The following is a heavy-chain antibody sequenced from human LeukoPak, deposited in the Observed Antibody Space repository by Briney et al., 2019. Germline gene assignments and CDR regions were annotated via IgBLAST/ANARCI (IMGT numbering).Heavy chain of an antibody. J-gene: IGHJ4*02. V-gene: IGHV3-53*01. CDR1: GFTVRSNY. CDR3: ARDTRRDGYNYGY. D-gene: IGHD5-24*01. Sequence: PGGSLRLSCAASGFTVRSNYMSWVRQAPGKGLEWVSVIYSGGSTYYADSVKGRFTISRDNSKNTLYLQMNSLRAEDTAVYYCARDTRRDGYNYGYWGQGTLVTVSS. CDR2: IYSGGST.